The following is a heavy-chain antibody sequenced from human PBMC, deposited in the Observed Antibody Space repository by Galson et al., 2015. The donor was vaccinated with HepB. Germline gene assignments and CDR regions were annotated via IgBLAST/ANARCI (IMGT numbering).Heavy chain of an antibody. CDR1: GGTFRTNV. D-gene: IGHD3-10*01. V-gene: IGHV1-69*13. J-gene: IGHJ5*02. CDR2: IIPIFRTA. CDR3: AREGYYYGSGTPRFDP. Sequence: SVKVSCKVSGGTFRTNVISWVRQAPGQGLEWMGGIIPIFRTANYAQKFQGRVTITADESTSTAYMELSSLRSEDTAVYYCAREGYYYGSGTPRFDPWGQGTLVTVSS.